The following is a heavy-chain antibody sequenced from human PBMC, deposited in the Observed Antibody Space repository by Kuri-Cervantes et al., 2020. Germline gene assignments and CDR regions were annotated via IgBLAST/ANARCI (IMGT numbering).Heavy chain of an antibody. Sequence: GGSLRLSCAASGFTFSSYAMSWVRQAPGKGLEWVSAISGSGGSTYYADSVKGRFTISRDNSKNTLYLQMNSLRAEDTAVYYCAKDLGYCSGGSCYHARYYYGMDVWGQGTTVTVSS. V-gene: IGHV3-23*01. CDR1: GFTFSSYA. D-gene: IGHD2-15*01. CDR2: ISGSGGST. J-gene: IGHJ6*02. CDR3: AKDLGYCSGGSCYHARYYYGMDV.